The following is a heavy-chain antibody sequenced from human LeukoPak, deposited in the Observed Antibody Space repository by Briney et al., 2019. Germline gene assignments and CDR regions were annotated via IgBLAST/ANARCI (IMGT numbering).Heavy chain of an antibody. CDR3: ARLGDSPPAYFDY. CDR2: LKRGGSEK. Sequence: PGVSLRLSCAASGFTFSSYWISWVRQAPGKGLEWVANLKRGGSEKRYVDSVKGRFAIYRDNAEKSSYLQMNSLKAEDTAVYYCARLGDSPPAYFDYWGQGTLVTVSS. J-gene: IGHJ4*02. V-gene: IGHV3-7*04. CDR1: GFTFSSYW.